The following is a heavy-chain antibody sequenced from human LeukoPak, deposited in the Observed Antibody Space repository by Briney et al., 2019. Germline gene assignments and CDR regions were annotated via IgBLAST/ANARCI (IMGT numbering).Heavy chain of an antibody. CDR2: MNPNSGNT. CDR1: GYTFTSYD. CDR3: AMRNGSGSLYFDY. V-gene: IGHV1-8*01. Sequence: ASVKVSCKASGYTFTSYDINWVRQATGQGLEWMGWMNPNSGNTGYAQKFQGRVSMTRNTSINTAYMELSSLRSEDTAVYYCAMRNGSGSLYFDYWGQGTLVTVSS. D-gene: IGHD3-10*01. J-gene: IGHJ4*02.